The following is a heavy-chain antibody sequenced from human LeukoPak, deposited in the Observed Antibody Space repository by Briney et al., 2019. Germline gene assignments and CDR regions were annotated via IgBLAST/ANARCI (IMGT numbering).Heavy chain of an antibody. J-gene: IGHJ4*02. V-gene: IGHV3-23*01. Sequence: GGSLRLSCAASGFTFSSYAMSWVRQAPGKGLEWVSAISGSGGSTYYADSVKGRFTISRDNSKNTLYLQMNSLRAEDTPVYYCAKDDGIYSYGLFDYWGQGTLVTVSS. CDR2: ISGSGGST. CDR3: AKDDGIYSYGLFDY. CDR1: GFTFSSYA. D-gene: IGHD5-18*01.